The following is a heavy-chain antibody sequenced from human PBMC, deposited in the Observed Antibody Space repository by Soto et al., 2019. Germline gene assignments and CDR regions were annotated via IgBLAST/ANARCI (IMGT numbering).Heavy chain of an antibody. CDR2: MYYSGSA. Sequence: QLQLQESGPGLVKPSETLSLTCTVSGGSISSTSYYWGWIRQPPGKGLEWIGSMYYSGSAYYNPSLKSRVTISVDTSKNQFSLKLSSVTAADTAVYYCARLYYYGSWIKNGWFDPWGQGILVTVSS. V-gene: IGHV4-39*01. D-gene: IGHD3-10*01. J-gene: IGHJ5*02. CDR3: ARLYYYGSWIKNGWFDP. CDR1: GGSISSTSYY.